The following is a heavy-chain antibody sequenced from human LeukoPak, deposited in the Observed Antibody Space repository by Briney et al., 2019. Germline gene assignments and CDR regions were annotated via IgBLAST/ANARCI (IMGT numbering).Heavy chain of an antibody. J-gene: IGHJ4*02. CDR2: IYHSGST. CDR3: ARGITGTTIDY. D-gene: IGHD1-7*01. Sequence: WVRQMPGKGLEWIGYIYHSGSTYYNPSLKSRVTISVDRSKNQFSLKLSSVTAADTAVYYCARGITGTTIDYWGQGTLVTVSS. V-gene: IGHV4-30-2*01.